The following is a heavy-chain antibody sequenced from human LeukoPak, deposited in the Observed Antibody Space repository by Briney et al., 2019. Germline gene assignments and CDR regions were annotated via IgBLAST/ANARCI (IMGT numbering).Heavy chain of an antibody. Sequence: GASVKVSCKASGYTFTSYYMHWVRQAPGQGLEWMGIINPSGGSTSYAQKFHGRVTMTRYTSTSTVYMELSSLRSEDTAVYYCARDRRDLVGATAGAAFDIWGQGTMVTVSS. D-gene: IGHD1-26*01. J-gene: IGHJ3*02. CDR3: ARDRRDLVGATAGAAFDI. V-gene: IGHV1-46*01. CDR2: INPSGGST. CDR1: GYTFTSYY.